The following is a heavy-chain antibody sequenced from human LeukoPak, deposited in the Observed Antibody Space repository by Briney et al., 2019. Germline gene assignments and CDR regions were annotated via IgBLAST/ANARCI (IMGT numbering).Heavy chain of an antibody. CDR3: ARASMVRGVSL. V-gene: IGHV4-34*01. CDR2: INRSGST. D-gene: IGHD3-10*01. CDR1: GGSFSGYY. J-gene: IGHJ4*02. Sequence: SETPSLTCAVYGGSFSGYYWSWIRQPPGKGLEWIGEINRSGSTNYNPSLKSRVTISVDTSKNQFSLKLSSVTAADTAVYYCARASMVRGVSLWGQGTLVTVSS.